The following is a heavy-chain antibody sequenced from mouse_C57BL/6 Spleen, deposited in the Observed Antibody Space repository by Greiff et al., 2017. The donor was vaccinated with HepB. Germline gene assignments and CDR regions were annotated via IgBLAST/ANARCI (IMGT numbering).Heavy chain of an antibody. Sequence: VQLQQSGAELVRPGSSVKLSCKASGYTFTSYWMHWVKQRPIQGLEWIGNIDPSDSETHYNQKFKDKATLTVDKSSSTASMQLSSLTSEDSAVYYCARSYYSNGDYWGQGTTLTVSS. CDR2: IDPSDSET. D-gene: IGHD2-5*01. J-gene: IGHJ2*01. CDR1: GYTFTSYW. CDR3: ARSYYSNGDY. V-gene: IGHV1-52*01.